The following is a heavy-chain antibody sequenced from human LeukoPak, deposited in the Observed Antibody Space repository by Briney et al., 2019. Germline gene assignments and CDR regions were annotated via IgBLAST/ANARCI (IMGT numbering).Heavy chain of an antibody. V-gene: IGHV3-30*03. CDR2: ISYDGSNK. J-gene: IGHJ6*02. Sequence: GGSLRLSCAASGFTFNTYGMHWVRQAPGKGLEWVAVISYDGSNKYYADSVKGRFTISRDNSKNTLYLQMNSLRAEDTAVYYCARTYYDILTGYYGARMDVWGQGTTVTVSS. CDR1: GFTFNTYG. CDR3: ARTYYDILTGYYGARMDV. D-gene: IGHD3-9*01.